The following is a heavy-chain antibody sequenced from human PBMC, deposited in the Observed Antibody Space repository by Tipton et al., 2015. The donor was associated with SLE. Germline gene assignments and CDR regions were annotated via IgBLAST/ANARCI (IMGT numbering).Heavy chain of an antibody. CDR2: MYRSGST. CDR1: AYSISSDYY. V-gene: IGHV4-38-2*02. J-gene: IGHJ4*02. Sequence: TLSLTCSASAYSISSDYYWGWIRQPPGKGLEWIGTMYRSGSTYYNPSLQSRVTISGDTSKNHFSLKLSSMTAADTAVYYCVRDRIAVARRFFDSWGQGTLVTVSS. CDR3: VRDRIAVARRFFDS. D-gene: IGHD6-19*01.